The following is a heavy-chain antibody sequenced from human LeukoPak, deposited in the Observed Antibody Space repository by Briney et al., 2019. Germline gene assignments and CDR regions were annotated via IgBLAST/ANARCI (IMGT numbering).Heavy chain of an antibody. CDR1: GYTFTSYY. D-gene: IGHD3-22*01. Sequence: ASVRVSCKAPGYTFTSYYMHWVRQAPGQGLEWMGIINPSGGSTSYAQKFQGRVTMTRDTSTSTVYMELSSLRSEDTAVYYCARDSGGITMIVVVPDAFDIWGQGTMVTVSS. V-gene: IGHV1-46*01. CDR3: ARDSGGITMIVVVPDAFDI. CDR2: INPSGGST. J-gene: IGHJ3*02.